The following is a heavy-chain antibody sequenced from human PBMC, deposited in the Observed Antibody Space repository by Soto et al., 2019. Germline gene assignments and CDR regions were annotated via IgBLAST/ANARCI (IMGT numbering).Heavy chain of an antibody. Sequence: GESLKISCKGSGYSFAGYWITWVRQKPGKGLEWMGRIDPSDSQTYYSPSFRGHVTISATKSITTVFLQWSSLRASDTAMYYRARQIYDSDTGPNFQYYFDSWGQGTPVTVSS. CDR3: ARQIYDSDTGPNFQYYFDS. V-gene: IGHV5-10-1*01. CDR2: IDPSDSQT. J-gene: IGHJ4*02. CDR1: GYSFAGYW. D-gene: IGHD3-22*01.